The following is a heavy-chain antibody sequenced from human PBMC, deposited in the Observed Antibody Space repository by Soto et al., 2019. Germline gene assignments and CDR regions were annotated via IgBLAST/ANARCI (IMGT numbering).Heavy chain of an antibody. CDR2: IYYSGST. CDR1: GDSISSSSYY. Sequence: PSQTLSLTCTVTGDSISSSSYYWGWIRQPPGKGLEWIGSIYYSGSTYNNPSLRIRVSMSIDTSKDQFSLKLKSVTAADTALYLCARQRTPVVNQAYFDVWGPGSLVTV. D-gene: IGHD2-15*01. J-gene: IGHJ4*02. V-gene: IGHV4-39*01. CDR3: ARQRTPVVNQAYFDV.